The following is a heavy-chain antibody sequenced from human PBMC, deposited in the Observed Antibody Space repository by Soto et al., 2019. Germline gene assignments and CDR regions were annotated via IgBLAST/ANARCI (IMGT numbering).Heavy chain of an antibody. V-gene: IGHV3-53*04. CDR1: GIPVSSNY. Sequence: EVQLVESGGGLVQPGGSLRLSCAASGIPVSSNYMTWVRQAPGKGLEWVSVLHSGGDTYYANSVKGRFTISRHDSTNTLFLQMNSLTAEDTAVYYCARDGPYYYASRMDVWGQGPTVNVS. CDR2: LHSGGDT. J-gene: IGHJ6*02. CDR3: ARDGPYYYASRMDV. D-gene: IGHD3-10*01.